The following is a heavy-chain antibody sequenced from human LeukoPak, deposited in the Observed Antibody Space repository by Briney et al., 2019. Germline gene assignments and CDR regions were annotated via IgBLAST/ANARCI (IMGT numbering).Heavy chain of an antibody. J-gene: IGHJ4*02. CDR3: AKDRFGGSGNYYKDY. V-gene: IGHV3-23*01. CDR1: GFTFSRYA. Sequence: PGWSLTLSCAASGFTFSRYAMNWVRQAPGKGLEWVSGISGSGGTKDYADSVKGRLTISRDNSKDKMYLQMNSLRAEDTAVYYCAKDRFGGSGNYYKDYWGQGTLVTVSS. CDR2: ISGSGGTK. D-gene: IGHD3-10*01.